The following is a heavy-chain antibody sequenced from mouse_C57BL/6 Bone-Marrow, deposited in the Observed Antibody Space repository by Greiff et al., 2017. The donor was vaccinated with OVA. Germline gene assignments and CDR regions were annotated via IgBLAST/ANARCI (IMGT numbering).Heavy chain of an antibody. CDR2: LYPGDGDT. D-gene: IGHD4-1*01. V-gene: IGHV1-82*01. CDR1: GYAFSSSW. J-gene: IGHJ1*03. Sequence: VQLQQSGPELVKPGASVKISCKASGYAFSSSWMNWVKQRPGKGLEWIGRLYPGDGDTNYNGKFKGKATLTADKSSSTAYMQLSSLTSEDSAVYFCARRGTGSRYWYFDVWGTGTTVTVSS. CDR3: ARRGTGSRYWYFDV.